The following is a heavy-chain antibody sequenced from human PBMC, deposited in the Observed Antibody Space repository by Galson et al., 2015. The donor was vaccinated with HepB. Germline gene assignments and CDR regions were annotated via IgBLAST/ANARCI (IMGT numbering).Heavy chain of an antibody. CDR3: TRARRDRYGFTAFYYYYCGMDV. D-gene: IGHD5-18*01. Sequence: ETLSLTCTVSGGSIGTYYWSWIRQPPGKGLEWIGYIYHSGNSNYNPSLKSRVTMSVDTSKHQFSLKLSSVTAADTAVYYCTRARRDRYGFTAFYYYYCGMDVWGQGTTVTVSS. CDR1: GGSIGTYY. CDR2: IYHSGNS. J-gene: IGHJ6*02. V-gene: IGHV4-59*01.